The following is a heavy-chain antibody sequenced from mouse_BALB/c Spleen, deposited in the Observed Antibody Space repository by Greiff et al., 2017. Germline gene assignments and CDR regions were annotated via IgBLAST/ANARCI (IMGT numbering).Heavy chain of an antibody. V-gene: IGHV1-7*01. D-gene: IGHD1-3*01. CDR2: INPSTGYT. J-gene: IGHJ1*01. CDR1: GYTFTSYW. Sequence: VKLMESGAELAKPGASVKMSCKASGYTFTSYWMHWVKQRPGQGLEWIGYINPSTGYTEYNQKFKDKATLTADKSSSTAYMQLSSLTSEDSAVYYCARPLGLKKGYFDVWGAGTTVTVSS. CDR3: ARPLGLKKGYFDV.